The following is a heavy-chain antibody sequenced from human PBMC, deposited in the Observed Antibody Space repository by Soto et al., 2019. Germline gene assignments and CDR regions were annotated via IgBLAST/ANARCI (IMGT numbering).Heavy chain of an antibody. CDR2: IFHSGST. J-gene: IGHJ5*02. D-gene: IGHD2-2*01. Sequence: SETLSLTCTVSGGSVSSSSCYWGLIRQPPGKGLEWIGSIFHSGSTYYNPSIKSRVTISLDTPKSQFSLKLTSVTAADTAIYYCASYCVTASCQNWFDPWGQGILVTVSS. V-gene: IGHV4-39*07. CDR3: ASYCVTASCQNWFDP. CDR1: GGSVSSSSCY.